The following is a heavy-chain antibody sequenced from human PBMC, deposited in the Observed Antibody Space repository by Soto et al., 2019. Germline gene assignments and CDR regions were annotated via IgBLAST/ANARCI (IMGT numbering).Heavy chain of an antibody. CDR2: VYYSGNT. J-gene: IGHJ4*02. CDR3: ASIAAPGTTHFDF. D-gene: IGHD6-13*01. CDR1: GGSLGSSSYY. Sequence: SETLSLTCTVSGGSLGSSSYYWGWIRQSPGKGLEWIGNVYYSGNTFYNPSLKSRVTISVDTSKNQFYLHLSSVTAADTAIFYCASIAAPGTTHFDFWGQGTLVTVSS. V-gene: IGHV4-39*01.